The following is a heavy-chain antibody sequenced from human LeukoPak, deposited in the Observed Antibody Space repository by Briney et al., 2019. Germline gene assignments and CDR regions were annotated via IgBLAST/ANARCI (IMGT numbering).Heavy chain of an antibody. Sequence: SETLSLTCTVSGGSLTNFYWNWIRQSPEKGLEWLGYIYSGGSTNYNPSLKSRVTISLDAPENQFSLKLSSVTAADTAVYYCARHTYGYTFGHWGRGILVTVSS. V-gene: IGHV4-59*08. J-gene: IGHJ4*02. D-gene: IGHD5-18*01. CDR3: ARHTYGYTFGH. CDR2: IYSGGST. CDR1: GGSLTNFY.